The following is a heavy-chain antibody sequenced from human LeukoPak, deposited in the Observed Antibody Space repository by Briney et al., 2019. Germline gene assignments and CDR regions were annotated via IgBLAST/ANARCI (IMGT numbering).Heavy chain of an antibody. V-gene: IGHV3-30-3*01. Sequence: TGGSLRLSCAASGFTFSGYPIHWVRQAPGKGLEWVAVISYDGSNKNYADSVKGRSTISRDNSKNTLYLQMNSLRAEDTAVYYCARDGVWGWPRYYFDYWGQGTLVTASS. CDR3: ARDGVWGWPRYYFDY. CDR1: GFTFSGYP. D-gene: IGHD3-16*01. J-gene: IGHJ4*02. CDR2: ISYDGSNK.